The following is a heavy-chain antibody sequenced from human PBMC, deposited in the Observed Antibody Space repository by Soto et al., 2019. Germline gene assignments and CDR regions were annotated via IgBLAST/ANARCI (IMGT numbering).Heavy chain of an antibody. CDR3: ARAPLYYDSSGYFGYFDY. CDR2: IIPIFGTA. CDR1: GGTFSSYA. D-gene: IGHD3-22*01. J-gene: IGHJ4*02. V-gene: IGHV1-69*12. Sequence: QVQLVQSGAEVKKPGSSVKVSCKASGGTFSSYAISWVRQAPGQGLEWMGGIIPIFGTANYAQKFQGRVTITADESTSTAYMELSSLRSEDTAVYYCARAPLYYDSSGYFGYFDYWGQGTLVTVSS.